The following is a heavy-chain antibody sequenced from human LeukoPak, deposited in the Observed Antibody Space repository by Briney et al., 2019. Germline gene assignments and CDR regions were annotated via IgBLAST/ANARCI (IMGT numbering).Heavy chain of an antibody. CDR1: GGSISSSSYY. D-gene: IGHD3-10*01. CDR2: IHYSGST. V-gene: IGHV4-39*07. Sequence: PSETLSLTCTVSGGSISSSSYYWGWIRQPPGKGLEWIGSIHYSGSTNYNPSLKSRVTISVDTSKNQFSLKLSSVTAADTAVYYCARGAGRASFDYWGQGTLVTVSS. J-gene: IGHJ4*02. CDR3: ARGAGRASFDY.